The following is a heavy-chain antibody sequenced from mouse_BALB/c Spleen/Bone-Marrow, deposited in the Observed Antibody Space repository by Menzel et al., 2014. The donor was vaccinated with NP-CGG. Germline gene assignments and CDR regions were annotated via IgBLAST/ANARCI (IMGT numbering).Heavy chain of an antibody. V-gene: IGHV14-3*02. CDR3: ASYDYGCYFDY. J-gene: IGHJ2*01. CDR1: GFNIKDTY. CDR2: IVPANGNT. D-gene: IGHD2-4*01. Sequence: EVKLQESGAELVKPGASVKLSCTTSGFNIKDTYMHWVKLRPEQGLEWIGRIVPANGNTKYAPKFQGKATITADTSSNTAYLQLSSLTSEDTAVYFCASYDYGCYFDYWGQGTTLTVSS.